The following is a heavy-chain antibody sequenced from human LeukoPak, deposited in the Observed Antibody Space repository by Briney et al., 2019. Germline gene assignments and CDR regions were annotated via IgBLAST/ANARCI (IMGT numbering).Heavy chain of an antibody. Sequence: ASVKVSCKASGYTFTSYYIHWVRQAPGQGLVWMGVINPNGDSTSYAQKFQGRVTMTRDTSTSTVYMELSSLRSEDTAVHYCARSMIRGAAYYFDYWGQGTLVTVSS. D-gene: IGHD3-10*01. J-gene: IGHJ4*02. V-gene: IGHV1-46*01. CDR3: ARSMIRGAAYYFDY. CDR1: GYTFTSYY. CDR2: INPNGDST.